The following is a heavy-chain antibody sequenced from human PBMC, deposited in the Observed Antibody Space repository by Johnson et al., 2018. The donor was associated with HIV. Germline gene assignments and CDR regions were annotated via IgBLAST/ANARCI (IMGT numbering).Heavy chain of an antibody. Sequence: VHLVESGGGVVQPGGSLRLSCAASGFAFSSYAMTWVRQAPGKWLEWVSAISGSGGSTYYADSVKGRFTISRDNSNNTLYLQMNSLRAEDTAVYYCARASVSSPRYSSSSDDAFDIWGQGTMVTVSS. CDR3: ARASVSSPRYSSSSDDAFDI. J-gene: IGHJ3*02. D-gene: IGHD6-6*01. V-gene: IGHV3-23*04. CDR2: ISGSGGST. CDR1: GFAFSSYA.